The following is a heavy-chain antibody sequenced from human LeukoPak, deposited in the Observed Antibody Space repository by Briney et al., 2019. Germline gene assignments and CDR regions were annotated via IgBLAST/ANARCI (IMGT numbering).Heavy chain of an antibody. J-gene: IGHJ4*02. CDR2: IYYSGST. V-gene: IGHV4-59*01. CDR3: ARVSGGSCCGIDY. Sequence: SETLSLTCTVSGGSISSYYWGWIRQPPGKGLEWIGYIYYSGSTNYNPSLKSRVTISVDTSKNQFSLKLSSVTAADTAVYYCARVSGGSCCGIDYWGQGTLVTVSS. D-gene: IGHD2-15*01. CDR1: GGSISSYY.